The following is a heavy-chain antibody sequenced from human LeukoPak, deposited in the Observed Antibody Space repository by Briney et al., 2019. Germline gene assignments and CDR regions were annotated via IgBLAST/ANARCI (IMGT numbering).Heavy chain of an antibody. Sequence: GASVKVSCKASGFTFTSSAMQWVRQARGQRLEWIGWIVVGSGNTNYAQKFQERVTITRDMSTSTAYMELSSLRSEDTAVYYCARVSPYGDYARDAFDIWGQGTMVTVSS. D-gene: IGHD4-17*01. CDR1: GFTFTSSA. J-gene: IGHJ3*02. CDR3: ARVSPYGDYARDAFDI. V-gene: IGHV1-58*02. CDR2: IVVGSGNT.